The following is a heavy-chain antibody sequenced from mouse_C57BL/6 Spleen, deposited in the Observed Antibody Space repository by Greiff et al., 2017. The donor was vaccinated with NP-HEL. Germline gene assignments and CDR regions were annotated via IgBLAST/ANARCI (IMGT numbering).Heavy chain of an antibody. D-gene: IGHD1-1*01. V-gene: IGHV1-15*01. J-gene: IGHJ4*01. CDR3: TRRGKFITTVVAEKVAMDY. CDR2: IDPETGGT. CDR1: GYTFTDYE. Sequence: QVQLQQSGAELVRPGASVTLSCKASGYTFTDYEMHWVKQTPVHGLEWIGAIDPETGGTAYNQKFKGKAILTADKSSSTAYMELRSLTSEDSAVYYCTRRGKFITTVVAEKVAMDYWGQGTSVTVSS.